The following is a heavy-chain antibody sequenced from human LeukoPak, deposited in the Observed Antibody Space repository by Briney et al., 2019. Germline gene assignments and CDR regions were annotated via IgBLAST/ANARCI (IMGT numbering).Heavy chain of an antibody. V-gene: IGHV4-4*07. CDR3: ARGTYYYDTYGMDV. Sequence: NPSETLSLTCTVSGGSISSYYWSWIRQPAGKGLEWIGRIYTSGSTNYNPSLKSRVTMSVDTSKNQFSLKLSSVTAADTAVYYCARGTYYYDTYGMDVWGQGTTVTVSS. CDR2: IYTSGST. J-gene: IGHJ6*02. CDR1: GGSISSYY. D-gene: IGHD3-22*01.